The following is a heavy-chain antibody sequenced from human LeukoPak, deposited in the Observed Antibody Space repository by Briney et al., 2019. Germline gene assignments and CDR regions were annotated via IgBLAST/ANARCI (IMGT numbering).Heavy chain of an antibody. V-gene: IGHV3-30*02. Sequence: GGSLRLSCAASGFTFSTYGMHWVRQAPGKGLEWVAFIRHDGSKQFYTDSVKARFTISRDNSKNTMYLQMSGLRAEDTAMYYCANDISYEYNSGSNPDHWGQGTQVTVSS. CDR1: GFTFSTYG. CDR2: IRHDGSKQ. D-gene: IGHD3-10*01. J-gene: IGHJ4*02. CDR3: ANDISYEYNSGSNPDH.